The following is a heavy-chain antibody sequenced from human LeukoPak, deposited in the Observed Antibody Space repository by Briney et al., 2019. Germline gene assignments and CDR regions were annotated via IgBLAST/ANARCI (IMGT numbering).Heavy chain of an antibody. D-gene: IGHD3-22*01. J-gene: IGHJ5*02. CDR3: ARGTYYYDSSGYYAGNWFDP. CDR2: IYYSGST. V-gene: IGHV4-39*07. CDR1: GGSISSSSYY. Sequence: SETLSLTCTVYGGSISSSSYYWGWIRQPPGKGLEWIGSIYYSGSTYYNPSLKSRVTISVDTSKNQFSLKLSSVTAADTAVYYCARGTYYYDSSGYYAGNWFDPWGQGTLVTVSS.